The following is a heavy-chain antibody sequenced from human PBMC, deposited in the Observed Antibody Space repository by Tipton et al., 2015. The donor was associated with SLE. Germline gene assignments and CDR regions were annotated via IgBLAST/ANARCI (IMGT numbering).Heavy chain of an antibody. V-gene: IGHV3-21*03. D-gene: IGHD2-2*01. CDR1: GFTFSSYS. CDR3: ARGRSTSLPMNV. Sequence: SLRLSCAASGFTFSSYSMNWVRQAPGKGLEWVSSISSSSSYIYYADSVKGRFTISRDNAKNSLYLQMNSLRAEDTAVYYCARGRSTSLPMNVWGKGTTVTVSS. CDR2: ISSSSSYI. J-gene: IGHJ6*03.